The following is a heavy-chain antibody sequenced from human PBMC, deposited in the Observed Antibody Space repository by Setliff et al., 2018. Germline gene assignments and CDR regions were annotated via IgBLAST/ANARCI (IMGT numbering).Heavy chain of an antibody. CDR1: GDSISSGDYF. CDR2: IYHSGSA. J-gene: IGHJ3*01. D-gene: IGHD1-26*01. V-gene: IGHV4-30-4*08. Sequence: TSETLSLTCTVSGDSISSGDYFWSWIRQPPGKGLEWIAYIYHSGSAYYNPSLKSRVTMSVDTSKNQFSLHLTSVTAADTAVYYCAREVGTSNSSDAFDVWGQGMMVTVSS. CDR3: AREVGTSNSSDAFDV.